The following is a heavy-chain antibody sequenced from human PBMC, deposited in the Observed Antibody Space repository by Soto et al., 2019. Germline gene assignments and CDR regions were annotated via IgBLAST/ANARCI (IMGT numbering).Heavy chain of an antibody. J-gene: IGHJ4*02. CDR1: GYTFTSHG. CDR2: ISIYNGNT. D-gene: IGHD2-2*01. Sequence: VQLVQSGGEVRMPGASVKVYCKASGYTFTSHGFTWVRQAPGQWLEWMGWISIYNGNTHYAQKFQGLLTLTIDTSTSKAYMELRSLTSDDTAVYFCARSPMATVPVDDLGQVTLGTVS. CDR3: ARSPMATVPVDD. V-gene: IGHV1-18*04.